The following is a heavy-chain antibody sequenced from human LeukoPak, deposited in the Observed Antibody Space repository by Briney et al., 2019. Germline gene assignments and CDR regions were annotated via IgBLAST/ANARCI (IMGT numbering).Heavy chain of an antibody. CDR1: GFTFSSYA. Sequence: GGSLRLSCAASGFTFSSYAMSWVRQAPGKGLEWVSGISGSAGSTDYADSVKGRFTISRDNSKNTLYLQMNSLRAEDTAVYYCAKDRNWSSSWPAFDYWGQGTLVTVSS. J-gene: IGHJ4*02. V-gene: IGHV3-23*01. D-gene: IGHD6-13*01. CDR2: ISGSAGST. CDR3: AKDRNWSSSWPAFDY.